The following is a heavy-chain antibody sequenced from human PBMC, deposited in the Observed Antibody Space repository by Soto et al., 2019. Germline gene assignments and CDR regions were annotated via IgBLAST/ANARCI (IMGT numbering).Heavy chain of an antibody. D-gene: IGHD4-4*01. Sequence: GGSLRLSCAASVFTFSSYGMHWVRQAPGKGLEWVAVISYDGSNKYYADSVKGRFTISRDNSKNTLYLQMNSLRAEDTAVYYCAKDWQDYSNLSYYYGMDVWGQGTTVTVSS. V-gene: IGHV3-30*18. CDR1: VFTFSSYG. CDR2: ISYDGSNK. J-gene: IGHJ6*02. CDR3: AKDWQDYSNLSYYYGMDV.